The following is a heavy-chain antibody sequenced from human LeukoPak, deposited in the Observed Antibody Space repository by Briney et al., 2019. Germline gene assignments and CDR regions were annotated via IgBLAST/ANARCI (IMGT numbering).Heavy chain of an antibody. CDR3: ARGNTVTVDY. D-gene: IGHD4-17*01. V-gene: IGHV4-31*03. CDR2: IYYSGST. Sequence: SETLSLTCTVSGGSISSSSYYWGWIRQPPGKGLEWIGYIYYSGSTYYNPSLKSRVTISVDTSKNQFSLKLSSVTAADMAVYYCARGNTVTVDYWGQGTLVTVSS. J-gene: IGHJ4*02. CDR1: GGSISSSSYY.